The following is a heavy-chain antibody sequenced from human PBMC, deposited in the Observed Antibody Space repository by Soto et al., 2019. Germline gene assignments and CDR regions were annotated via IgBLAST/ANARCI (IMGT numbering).Heavy chain of an antibody. CDR1: GYTFTSYG. D-gene: IGHD2-15*01. V-gene: IGHV1-18*01. J-gene: IGHJ5*02. CDR3: ARDVVSAWPEDP. Sequence: ASVKVSCKASGYTFTSYGISWVRQAPGQGPEWMGWISAYNGNTNYAQKLQGRVTMTTDTSTSTAYMELRSLRSDDTAVYYCARDVVSAWPEDPWGQGTLVTVSS. CDR2: ISAYNGNT.